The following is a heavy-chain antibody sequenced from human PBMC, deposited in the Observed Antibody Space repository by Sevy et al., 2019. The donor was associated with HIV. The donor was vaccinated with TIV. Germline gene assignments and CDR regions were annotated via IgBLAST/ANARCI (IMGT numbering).Heavy chain of an antibody. D-gene: IGHD2-2*01. CDR1: GFTFSSYA. CDR3: ARGGGCSSTSGYLVYYYYYGMDV. CDR2: ISYDGSNK. Sequence: GGSLRLSCAASGFTFSSYAMHWVRQAPGKGLEWVAVISYDGSNKYYADSVKGQITISRKNSKNTLYLQMNSLRGEETAEYYCARGGGCSSTSGYLVYYYYYGMDVWGQGTTVTVSS. V-gene: IGHV3-30-3*01. J-gene: IGHJ6*02.